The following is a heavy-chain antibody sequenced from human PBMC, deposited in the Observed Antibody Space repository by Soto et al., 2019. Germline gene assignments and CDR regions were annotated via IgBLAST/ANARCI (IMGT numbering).Heavy chain of an antibody. J-gene: IGHJ6*02. Sequence: GSLRLSCVASGCTFDTYGIHWVRQAPGKGLQWEALISYEGSNTYYADSVRGRFTISRDNSKNTLYLQMNTLRPEDTGLYYCARVTPGNNLYYFSGLDFWGQGTSVTAP. CDR2: ISYEGSNT. V-gene: IGHV3-30-3*01. CDR3: ARVTPGNNLYYFSGLDF. CDR1: GCTFDTYG. D-gene: IGHD1-1*01.